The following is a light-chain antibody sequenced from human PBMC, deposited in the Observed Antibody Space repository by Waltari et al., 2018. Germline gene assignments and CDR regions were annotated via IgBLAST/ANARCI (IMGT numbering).Light chain of an antibody. Sequence: IVLTQSPGTLSLSPGERATLSCRASQYIGRSLAWYQQKPGQAPKLLIYGASTRATGIPDRFTGSGSGTDFSLTISSLEPEDFAIYFCQHYVRLPATFGQGTKVEIK. V-gene: IGKV3-20*01. CDR2: GAS. CDR1: QYIGRS. J-gene: IGKJ1*01. CDR3: QHYVRLPAT.